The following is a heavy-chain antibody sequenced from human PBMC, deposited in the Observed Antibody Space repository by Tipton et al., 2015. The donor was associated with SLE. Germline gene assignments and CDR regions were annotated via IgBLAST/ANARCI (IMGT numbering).Heavy chain of an antibody. Sequence: TLSLTCTVSGGSISSYYWSWIRQPPGKGLEWIGYTYYSGSTNYNPSLKSRVTISVDTSKNQFSLKLSSVTAADTAVYYCASTPMVRGVTPWYWGQGTLVTVSS. D-gene: IGHD3-10*01. CDR2: TYYSGST. V-gene: IGHV4-59*07. J-gene: IGHJ4*02. CDR1: GGSISSYY. CDR3: ASTPMVRGVTPWY.